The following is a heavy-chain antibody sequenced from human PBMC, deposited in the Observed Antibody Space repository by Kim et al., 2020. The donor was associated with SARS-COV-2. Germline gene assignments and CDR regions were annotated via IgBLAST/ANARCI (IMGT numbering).Heavy chain of an antibody. D-gene: IGHD6-13*01. V-gene: IGHV5-51*01. Sequence: YSPSFQGQVTISADKSISTAYLQWSSLKASDTAMYYCASYSSSSERYFDYWGQGTLVTVSS. J-gene: IGHJ4*02. CDR3: ASYSSSSERYFDY.